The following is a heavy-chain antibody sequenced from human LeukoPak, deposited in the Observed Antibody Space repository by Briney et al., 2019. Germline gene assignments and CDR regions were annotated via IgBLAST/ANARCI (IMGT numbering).Heavy chain of an antibody. J-gene: IGHJ4*02. CDR3: AKVTRRIAAAGTIDY. CDR2: ISGSGGST. Sequence: GGSLRLSCAASGFTFSSYAMSWVCQAPGKGLEWVSAISGSGGSTYYADSVKGRFTISRDNSKNTLYLQMNSLRAEDTAVYYCAKVTRRIAAAGTIDYWGQGTLVTVSS. V-gene: IGHV3-23*01. CDR1: GFTFSSYA. D-gene: IGHD6-13*01.